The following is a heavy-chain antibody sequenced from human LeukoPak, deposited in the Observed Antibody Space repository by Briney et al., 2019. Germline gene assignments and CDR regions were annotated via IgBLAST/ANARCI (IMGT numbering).Heavy chain of an antibody. CDR3: ARQQNWFDP. V-gene: IGHV4-59*08. CDR2: IYYSGST. Sequence: SETLSLTCTVSGGSISSYYWSWIRQPPGKGLEWIGYIYYSGSTNYNPSLKSRVTISVDTFKNQFSLKLSSVTAADTAVYYCARQQNWFDPWGQGTLVTVSS. J-gene: IGHJ5*02. CDR1: GGSISSYY.